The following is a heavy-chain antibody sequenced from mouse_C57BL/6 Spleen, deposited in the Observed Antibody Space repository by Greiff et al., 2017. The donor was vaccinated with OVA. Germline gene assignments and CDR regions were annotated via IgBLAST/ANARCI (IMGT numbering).Heavy chain of an antibody. J-gene: IGHJ4*01. CDR1: GFTFSNYW. Sequence: EVMLVESGGGLVQPGGSMKLSCVASGFTFSNYWMNWVRQSPEKGLEWVAQIRLKSDNYATHYAESVKGRFTISRDDSKSSVYQQMNNLRAEDTGIYYCTAAFYYDDGGAMDYWGQGTTVTVSS. D-gene: IGHD2-4*01. V-gene: IGHV6-3*01. CDR3: TAAFYYDDGGAMDY. CDR2: IRLKSDNYAT.